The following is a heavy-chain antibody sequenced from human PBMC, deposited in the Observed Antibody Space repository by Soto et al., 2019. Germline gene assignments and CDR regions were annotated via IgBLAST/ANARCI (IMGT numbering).Heavy chain of an antibody. CDR2: IYYSGST. V-gene: IGHV4-39*01. D-gene: IGHD4-17*01. Sequence: SETLSLTCTVSGGSISSSSYYWGWIRQPPGKGLEWIGSIYYSGSTYYNPFLKIRVTISVDKSKNQISLKLSSVTAADTAVYYCARPVYGDYVRHAFDIWGQGTMVTVSS. J-gene: IGHJ3*02. CDR3: ARPVYGDYVRHAFDI. CDR1: GGSISSSSYY.